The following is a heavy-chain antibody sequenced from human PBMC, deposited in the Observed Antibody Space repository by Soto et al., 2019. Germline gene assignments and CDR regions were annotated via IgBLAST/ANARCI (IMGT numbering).Heavy chain of an antibody. CDR1: GGSISSSSHY. Sequence: SETLSLTCTASGGSISSSSHYWGWIRQPPGKGLEWIGSKYYSGSTYYNPSLKSRVTISVDTSKNQFSLRLSSVTAAETAVYYFARHKAYYYGPGSYHIDYFQHWGQGTLVTVSS. CDR2: KYYSGST. J-gene: IGHJ1*01. CDR3: ARHKAYYYGPGSYHIDYFQH. V-gene: IGHV4-39*01. D-gene: IGHD3-10*01.